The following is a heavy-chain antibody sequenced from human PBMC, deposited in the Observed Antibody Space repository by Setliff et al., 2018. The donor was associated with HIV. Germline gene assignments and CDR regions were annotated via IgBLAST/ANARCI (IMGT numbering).Heavy chain of an antibody. Sequence: SETLSLTCAVYGESFSGHYWSWIRQPPGKGLEWIGEINHSESPNYNPSLKSRVTISVDTSKKQFSLHLSSVTAADTAVYYCARHKSTVTTFLHYYMDVWGKGTTVTVSS. CDR3: ARHKSTVTTFLHYYMDV. V-gene: IGHV4-34*01. CDR2: INHSESP. J-gene: IGHJ6*03. D-gene: IGHD4-17*01. CDR1: GESFSGHY.